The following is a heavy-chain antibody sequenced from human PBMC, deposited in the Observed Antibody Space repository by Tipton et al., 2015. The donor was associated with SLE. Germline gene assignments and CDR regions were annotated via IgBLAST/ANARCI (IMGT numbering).Heavy chain of an antibody. CDR3: ARVRVDTAMGVFDF. CDR2: ISTYNGNT. V-gene: IGHV1-18*01. J-gene: IGHJ4*02. CDR1: GYTFTTYG. Sequence: QSGPEVKKPGASVRVSCKASGYTFTTYGISWVRQAPGQGLEWMGWISTYNGNTNYAQKLQGRVTMTSDTSTSTAHMELRSLRSDDTAIYYCARVRVDTAMGVFDFWGQGTLVTVSS. D-gene: IGHD5-18*01.